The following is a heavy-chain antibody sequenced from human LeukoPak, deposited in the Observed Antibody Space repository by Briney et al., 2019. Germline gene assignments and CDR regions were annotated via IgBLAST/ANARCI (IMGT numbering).Heavy chain of an antibody. D-gene: IGHD1-26*01. CDR3: ARDSAGGSLALDY. V-gene: IGHV3-11*04. Sequence: GGSLRLSCAASGFTFSDYYMSWIRQAPGKGLEWISYISSSGSTIYYADSVKGRFTISRDNAKNSLYLQMNSLRAEDTAVYYCARDSAGGSLALDYWGQGTLVTVSS. J-gene: IGHJ4*02. CDR1: GFTFSDYY. CDR2: ISSSGSTI.